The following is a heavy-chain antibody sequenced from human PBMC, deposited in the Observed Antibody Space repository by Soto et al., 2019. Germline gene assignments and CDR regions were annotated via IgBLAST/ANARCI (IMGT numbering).Heavy chain of an antibody. CDR3: ARSLTGTYYYYGMDV. Sequence: QVQLVQSGAEVKKPGSSVKVSCKASGGTFSSYAINWVRQAPGQGLEWMGGIIPIFGTADYAQKFQGRVTMTADEFTSTAYMELSSLRSEDTAVYCCARSLTGTYYYYGMDVWGQGTTVTVSS. J-gene: IGHJ6*02. CDR1: GGTFSSYA. CDR2: IIPIFGTA. D-gene: IGHD1-20*01. V-gene: IGHV1-69*12.